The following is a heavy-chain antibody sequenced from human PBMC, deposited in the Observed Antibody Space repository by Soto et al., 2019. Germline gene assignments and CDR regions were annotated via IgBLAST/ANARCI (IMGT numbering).Heavy chain of an antibody. CDR1: GVSVSSGSYY. CDR2: IYYNGNT. Sequence: SETLSLTCTVSGVSVSSGSYYWSWIRQPPGKGLEWIGYIYYNGNTNYNPSLKSRVTKSVDMSKNQFSLKLTSVTAADTAVYFCAREEYYDSSRYTRAFDMWGQGTMVTVSS. J-gene: IGHJ3*02. CDR3: AREEYYDSSRYTRAFDM. V-gene: IGHV4-61*01. D-gene: IGHD3-22*01.